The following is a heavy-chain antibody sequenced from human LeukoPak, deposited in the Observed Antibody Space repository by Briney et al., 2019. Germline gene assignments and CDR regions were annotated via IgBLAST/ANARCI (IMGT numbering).Heavy chain of an antibody. CDR1: GYTFTSYG. CDR3: ARAPIVGASGTPFDY. Sequence: GASVKVSCKASGYTFTSYGISWVRQAPGQGLEWMGWISAYNGNTNYAQKLQGRVTMTTDTSTSTAYMELRSLRSDDTAVYYCARAPIVGASGTPFDYWGQGTLVTVSS. CDR2: ISAYNGNT. J-gene: IGHJ4*02. V-gene: IGHV1-18*01. D-gene: IGHD1-26*01.